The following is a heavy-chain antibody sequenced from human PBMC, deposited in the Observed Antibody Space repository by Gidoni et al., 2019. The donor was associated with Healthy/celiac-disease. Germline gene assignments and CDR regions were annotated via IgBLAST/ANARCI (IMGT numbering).Heavy chain of an antibody. D-gene: IGHD2-21*01. J-gene: IGHJ3*02. CDR2: IIPIFGTA. Sequence: QVQLVQSGAEVKKPGSSVKVSCKASGGTFSSYAISWVRQAPGQGLEWMGGIIPIFGTANYAQKFQGRVTITADESTSTAYMELSSLRSEDTAVYYCASIVVVIRPPVDAFDIWGQGTMVTVSS. CDR3: ASIVVVIRPPVDAFDI. V-gene: IGHV1-69*01. CDR1: GGTFSSYA.